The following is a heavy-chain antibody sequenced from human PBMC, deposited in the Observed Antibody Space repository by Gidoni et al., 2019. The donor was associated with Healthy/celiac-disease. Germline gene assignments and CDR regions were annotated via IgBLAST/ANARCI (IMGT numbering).Heavy chain of an antibody. CDR1: GGTFSSYA. J-gene: IGHJ6*02. V-gene: IGHV1-69*01. D-gene: IGHD5-12*01. CDR3: ARDGGRDGYNPPYYYYGMDV. CDR2: IIPIFGTA. Sequence: QVQLVQSGAEVKNPGSSVKVSCKASGGTFSSYAISWVRQAPGQGLEWMGGIIPIFGTANYAQKFQGRVTITADESTSTAYMELSSLRSEDTAVYYCARDGGRDGYNPPYYYYGMDVWGQGTTVTVSS.